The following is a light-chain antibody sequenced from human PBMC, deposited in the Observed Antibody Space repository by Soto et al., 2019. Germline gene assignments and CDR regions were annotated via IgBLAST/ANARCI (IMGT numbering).Light chain of an antibody. CDR1: SSNIGAGYD. CDR3: QSYDNSHVL. CDR2: ADG. J-gene: IGLJ2*01. Sequence: QSVLTQPPSVSGAPGQRVTISCNGSSSNIGAGYDVQWFQQLPGTAPKILIDADGNRPSGVPDRFSASKSDTSASLAFTGLQADDEAAYYCQSYDNSHVLFGGGTKLTVL. V-gene: IGLV1-40*01.